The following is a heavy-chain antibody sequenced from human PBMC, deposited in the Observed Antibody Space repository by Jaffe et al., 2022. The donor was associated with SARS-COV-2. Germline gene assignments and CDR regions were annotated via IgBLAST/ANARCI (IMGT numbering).Heavy chain of an antibody. CDR2: ISAYNGNT. V-gene: IGHV1-18*01. CDR1: GYTFTSYG. J-gene: IGHJ6*02. Sequence: QVQLVQSGAEVKKPGASVKVSCKASGYTFTSYGISWVRQAPGQGLEWMGWISAYNGNTNYAQKLQGRVTMTTDTSTSTAYMELRSLRSDDTAVYYCARDVAGVGAMGVANYYYYGMDVWGQGTTVTVSS. CDR3: ARDVAGVGAMGVANYYYYGMDV. D-gene: IGHD1-26*01.